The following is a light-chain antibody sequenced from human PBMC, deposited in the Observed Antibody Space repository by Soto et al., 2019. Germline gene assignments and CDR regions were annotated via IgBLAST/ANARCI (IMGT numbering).Light chain of an antibody. Sequence: EIVMTQSPATLSVSPGERATLSCRASQSVSSNLAWYQQKPGQTPRLLIYDASSRATGIPARFSGSGSGTDFTLTISSLQSEDFEVYYCQQYNNWPLTFGGGTNVEIK. CDR1: QSVSSN. J-gene: IGKJ4*01. CDR3: QQYNNWPLT. V-gene: IGKV3-15*01. CDR2: DAS.